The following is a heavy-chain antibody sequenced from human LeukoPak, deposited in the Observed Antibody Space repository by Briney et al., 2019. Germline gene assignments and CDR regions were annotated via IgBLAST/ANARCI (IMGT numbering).Heavy chain of an antibody. V-gene: IGHV1-46*01. Sequence: GASVTVSCKASGYTFTSYYIHWVRQAPGQGLEWMGIIFPPGGNTIYAERFQGRVTMTRDTSTSTVYMELSSLRSEDTAVYYCAREGTSGTHLNWFDPWGQGTLVTVSS. D-gene: IGHD1-1*01. CDR1: GYTFTSYY. J-gene: IGHJ5*02. CDR2: IFPPGGNT. CDR3: AREGTSGTHLNWFDP.